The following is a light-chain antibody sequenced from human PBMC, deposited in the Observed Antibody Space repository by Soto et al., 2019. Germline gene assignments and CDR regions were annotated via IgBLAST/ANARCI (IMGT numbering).Light chain of an antibody. V-gene: IGLV2-14*01. CDR2: EVS. CDR1: SSDGGTYNY. J-gene: IGLJ1*01. Sequence: QSALTQPASVSGSPGQSITISCTGTSSDGGTYNYVSWYQLHPGRAPKLMVYEVSNRPSGVSNRFSGSKSGNTASLTISGLQAEEEADYHCSSYTSSSTDVFRTGTKGTVL. CDR3: SSYTSSSTDV.